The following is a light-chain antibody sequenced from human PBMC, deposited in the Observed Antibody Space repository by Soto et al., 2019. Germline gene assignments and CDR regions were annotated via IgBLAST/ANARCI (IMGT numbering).Light chain of an antibody. CDR1: QSISSW. J-gene: IGKJ2*01. Sequence: DIQMTQSPSTLSASVGDRVTITCRASQSISSWLAWYQQKPGKAPKLLIHGASSLESGVPSRFSGSGSGTEFTLTISSLQPDDFSTYYCQQYKTSPFTFGQGTKVDIK. V-gene: IGKV1-5*01. CDR2: GAS. CDR3: QQYKTSPFT.